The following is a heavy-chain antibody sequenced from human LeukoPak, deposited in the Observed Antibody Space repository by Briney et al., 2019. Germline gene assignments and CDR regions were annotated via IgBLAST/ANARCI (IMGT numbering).Heavy chain of an antibody. V-gene: IGHV4-39*01. CDR3: ARQVSDYFYYYIDV. CDR1: GGSISSSGYY. CDR2: IYYSGTT. J-gene: IGHJ6*03. Sequence: SETLSLTCSVSGGSISSSGYYWNWIRRPPGKGLDWVGSIYYSGTTYYNSSLKSRVTISEDTSKNRFSLMLTSVTAADTAVYYCARQVSDYFYYYIDVWGEGTTVIVSS.